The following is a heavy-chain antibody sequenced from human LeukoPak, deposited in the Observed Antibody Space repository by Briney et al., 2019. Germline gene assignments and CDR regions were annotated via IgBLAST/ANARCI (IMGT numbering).Heavy chain of an antibody. J-gene: IGHJ4*02. Sequence: PGRSLRLSCAASGFTFSSYGMHWVRQAPGKGLEWVAVIWYDGSNKYSADSVKGRFTISRDNSKNTLYLQMNSLRAEDTAVYYCARGPIQRSFSPDRIDADEKYSSSWPLDYWGQGTLVTVSS. D-gene: IGHD6-13*01. CDR3: ARGPIQRSFSPDRIDADEKYSSSWPLDY. CDR1: GFTFSSYG. CDR2: IWYDGSNK. V-gene: IGHV3-33*01.